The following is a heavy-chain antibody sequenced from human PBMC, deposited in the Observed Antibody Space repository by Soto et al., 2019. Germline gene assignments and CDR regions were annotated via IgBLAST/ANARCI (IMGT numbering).Heavy chain of an antibody. CDR1: GFTFSSYA. D-gene: IGHD2-15*01. CDR3: TTDQDCSGGSCYDY. J-gene: IGHJ4*02. Sequence: EVQLLESGGGLVQPGGSLRLSCAASGFTFSSYAMSWVRQAPGKGLEWVSAISGSGGSTYYADSVKGRFTISRDNSKNTLYLQMNSLKTEDTAVYYCTTDQDCSGGSCYDYWGQGTLVTVSS. V-gene: IGHV3-23*01. CDR2: ISGSGGST.